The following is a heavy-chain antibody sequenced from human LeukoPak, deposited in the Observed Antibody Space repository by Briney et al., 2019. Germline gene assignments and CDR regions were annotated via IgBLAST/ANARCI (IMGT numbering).Heavy chain of an antibody. CDR1: GFTFSSYS. J-gene: IGHJ6*02. D-gene: IGHD5/OR15-5a*01. V-gene: IGHV3-7*03. CDR3: AKSLTRIASPLDV. Sequence: GGSLRLSCAVSGFTFSSYSMSWVRQAPGKGLGWVANIKQDGNEKYYVDSVKGRFTISRDNAKNSLYLQMNSLRAEDTAVYYCAKSLTRIASPLDVWGQGTTVTVSS. CDR2: IKQDGNEK.